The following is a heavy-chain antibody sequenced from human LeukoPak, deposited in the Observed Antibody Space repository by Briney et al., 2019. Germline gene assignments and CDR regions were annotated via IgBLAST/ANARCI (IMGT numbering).Heavy chain of an antibody. CDR3: ARPDCSSTSCYFRPFDY. CDR2: ISGSGGST. D-gene: IGHD2-2*01. J-gene: IGHJ4*02. Sequence: PGGSLRLSCAASGFTFSSYAMSWVRQAPGKGLEWVSGISGSGGSTYYADSVKGRFTISRDNSKNTLYLQMNSLRAEDTAVYYCARPDCSSTSCYFRPFDYWGQGTLVTVSS. V-gene: IGHV3-23*01. CDR1: GFTFSSYA.